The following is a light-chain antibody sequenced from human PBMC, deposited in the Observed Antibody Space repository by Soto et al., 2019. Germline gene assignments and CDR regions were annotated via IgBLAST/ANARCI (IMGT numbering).Light chain of an antibody. CDR3: QTWGTGFSVV. CDR1: SGHSSYA. Sequence: QLVLTQSPSASASLGASVKLTCTLSSGHSSYAIAWHQQQPEKGPRYLMKVNNDGSHNKGDGIPDRFAGSSSGAERYLTISSLQSEDEADYYCQTWGTGFSVVFGGGTKLTVL. CDR2: VNNDGSH. V-gene: IGLV4-69*01. J-gene: IGLJ2*01.